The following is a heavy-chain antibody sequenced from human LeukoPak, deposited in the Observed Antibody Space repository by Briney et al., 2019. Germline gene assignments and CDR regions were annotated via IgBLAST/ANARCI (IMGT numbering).Heavy chain of an antibody. Sequence: GGSLRLSCAASGFTFSSYSMNWVRQAPGKGLEWVSSISSSSSYIYYADSVKGRFTISRDNAKNSLYLQMSSLRAEDTAVYYCARSYYDFWSGDYYYGMDVWGQGTTVTVSS. D-gene: IGHD3-3*01. V-gene: IGHV3-21*01. CDR3: ARSYYDFWSGDYYYGMDV. CDR2: ISSSSSYI. CDR1: GFTFSSYS. J-gene: IGHJ6*02.